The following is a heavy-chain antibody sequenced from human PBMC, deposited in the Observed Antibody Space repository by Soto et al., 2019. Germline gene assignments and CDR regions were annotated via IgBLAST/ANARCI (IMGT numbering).Heavy chain of an antibody. CDR3: AKDRQPDGIWTFDL. J-gene: IGHJ4*02. CDR1: GFTFSTYT. V-gene: IGHV3-23*03. Sequence: PGWSMRLSCAACGFTFSTYTMNWVRQAPGKGLEWVAGIFPGGSTYYANSVKGRFTISRDHSQSSVFLQMSSLRDEDTAVYYCAKDRQPDGIWTFDLWGQGTLVTVSS. CDR2: IFPGGST. D-gene: IGHD3-9*01.